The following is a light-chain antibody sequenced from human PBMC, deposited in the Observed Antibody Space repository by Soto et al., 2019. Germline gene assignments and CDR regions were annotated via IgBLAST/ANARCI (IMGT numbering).Light chain of an antibody. CDR3: QQSYSTPQT. CDR2: AAS. V-gene: IGKV1-39*01. CDR1: QSISSY. Sequence: DIPMTQSPSSLSASVGDRVTITCRASQSISSYLNWYQQKPGKAPKRLIYAASSLQSGVPSRFSGSGSGTDFTLTISSLQPEDFATYYGQQSYSTPQTFGQGTKVEIK. J-gene: IGKJ1*01.